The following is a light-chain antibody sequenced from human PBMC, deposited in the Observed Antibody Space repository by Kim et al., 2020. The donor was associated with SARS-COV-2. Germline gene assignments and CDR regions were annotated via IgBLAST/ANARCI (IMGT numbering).Light chain of an antibody. Sequence: EIVMTQSPATLSVSPGERATLSCRASQSVSRNLAWYQQKPGQAPRLLIFGASTRATGIPARFSGSGSGTEFTLTISSPQSEDFAVYYCQQYKNWPLITFGQGTRLEIK. V-gene: IGKV3-15*01. CDR3: QQYKNWPLIT. J-gene: IGKJ5*01. CDR1: QSVSRN. CDR2: GAS.